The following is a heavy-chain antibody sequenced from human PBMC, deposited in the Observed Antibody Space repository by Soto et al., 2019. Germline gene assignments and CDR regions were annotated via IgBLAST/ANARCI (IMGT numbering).Heavy chain of an antibody. CDR1: RAFINRGGFY. V-gene: IGHV4-31*03. D-gene: IGHD2-15*01. CDR2: IFHSGST. J-gene: IGHJ5*02. CDR3: VRGGIAGHWFDP. Sequence: SETLSLTCSVARAFINRGGFYYSWIRQPPGKGLEWVGYIFHSGSTLYTPSLRGRLTLSADTSRNQLSLHLTSVTAADTAVYYCVRGGIAGHWFDPWGQRILVTVSS.